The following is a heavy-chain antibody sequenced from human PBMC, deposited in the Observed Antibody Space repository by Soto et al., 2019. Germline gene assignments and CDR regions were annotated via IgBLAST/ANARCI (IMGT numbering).Heavy chain of an antibody. Sequence: ASVKVSCKASGYTFTDFYLHWVRQAPGQGLEWVGWINPNSGATHYAQKFQGTVTLIRDTSISTAYMELTGLRSGDTAIFYCARKTNFLVRGRKLSQHFDYWGQGTLVTVSS. V-gene: IGHV1-2*02. J-gene: IGHJ4*02. D-gene: IGHD3-10*02. CDR2: INPNSGAT. CDR1: GYTFTDFY. CDR3: ARKTNFLVRGRKLSQHFDY.